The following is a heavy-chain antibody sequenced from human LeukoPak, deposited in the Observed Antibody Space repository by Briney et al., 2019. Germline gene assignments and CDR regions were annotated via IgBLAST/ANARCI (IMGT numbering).Heavy chain of an antibody. D-gene: IGHD3-22*01. CDR2: INYSGST. Sequence: SETLPLTCTVSGGSISSSSYYWGWIRQPPGKGLEWIGSINYSGSTYYNPSLKSRVTISVDTSKNQFSLKPSSVTAADTAVYYCARWHSSGYLDGYYFDYWGQGTLVTVSS. CDR1: GGSISSSSYY. J-gene: IGHJ4*02. V-gene: IGHV4-39*01. CDR3: ARWHSSGYLDGYYFDY.